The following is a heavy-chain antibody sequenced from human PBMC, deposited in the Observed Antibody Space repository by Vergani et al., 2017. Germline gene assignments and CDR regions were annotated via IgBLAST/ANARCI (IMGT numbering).Heavy chain of an antibody. Sequence: EVQLVESGGGLVKPGGSLRLSCAASGFTFSSYSMNWVRQAPGKGLEWVSSISSSSSYIYYADSVKGRFTISRDNSKNTLYLQMNSLRAEDTAVYYCAREATLRFLEWLSNPTTTYGMDVWGQGTTVTVSS. CDR2: ISSSSSYI. D-gene: IGHD3-3*01. J-gene: IGHJ6*02. CDR1: GFTFSSYS. V-gene: IGHV3-21*01. CDR3: AREATLRFLEWLSNPTTTYGMDV.